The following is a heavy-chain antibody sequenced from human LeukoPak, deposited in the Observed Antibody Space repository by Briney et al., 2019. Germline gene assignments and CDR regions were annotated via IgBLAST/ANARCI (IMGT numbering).Heavy chain of an antibody. CDR1: GFTVSSNY. Sequence: GGSLRLSCAASGFTVSSNYMSWVRQAPGEGLELVSYISRSGSTIYYAASVKGRFTISRDNAKNSLYLQMNRLRAEDTAVYYCARDPPGYYDFWRGYDTRVYGMDVWGQGTTVTVSS. V-gene: IGHV3-48*03. D-gene: IGHD3-3*01. CDR2: ISRSGSTI. J-gene: IGHJ6*02. CDR3: ARDPPGYYDFWRGYDTRVYGMDV.